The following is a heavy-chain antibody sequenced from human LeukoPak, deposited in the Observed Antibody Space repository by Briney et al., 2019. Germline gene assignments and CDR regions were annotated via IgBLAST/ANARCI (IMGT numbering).Heavy chain of an antibody. CDR2: IYYSGST. CDR3: AFSYYDFWSGYFSGPYYYYMDV. J-gene: IGHJ6*03. V-gene: IGHV4-39*01. Sequence: SETLSLTCTVSGGSISSSSYYWGWIRQPPGKGLEWIGSIYYSGSTCYNPSLKSRVTLSVDTSKNQFSLKLTSVTAADTAVYYCAFSYYDFWSGYFSGPYYYYMDVWGKGTTVTVSS. D-gene: IGHD3-3*01. CDR1: GGSISSSSYY.